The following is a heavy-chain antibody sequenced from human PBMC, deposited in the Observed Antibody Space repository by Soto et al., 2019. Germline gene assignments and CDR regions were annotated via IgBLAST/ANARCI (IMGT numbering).Heavy chain of an antibody. CDR1: GGSISSGDYY. CDR3: ARDTRLGGYYGAGSYVDY. V-gene: IGHV4-30-4*01. J-gene: IGHJ4*02. D-gene: IGHD3-10*01. CDR2: IYYSGST. Sequence: QVQLQESGPGLVKPSQTLSLTCTVSGGSISSGDYYWSWIRQPPGKGLEWIGYIYYSGSTYYNPSLKSRVTIPVVTSKTQFSLKLSSVTAADTAVYSCARDTRLGGYYGAGSYVDYWGQGTLVTVSS.